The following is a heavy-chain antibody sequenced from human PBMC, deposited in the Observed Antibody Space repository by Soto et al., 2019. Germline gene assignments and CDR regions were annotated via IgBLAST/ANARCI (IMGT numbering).Heavy chain of an antibody. Sequence: PGGSLRLSCAASGFTFSSYGMHWVRQAPGKGLEWVAVISYDGSNKYYADSVKGRFTISRDNSKNTLYLQMNSLRAEDTAVYYCAKSYHSSGWYSYGMDVWGQGTTVTVSS. D-gene: IGHD6-19*01. CDR3: AKSYHSSGWYSYGMDV. CDR1: GFTFSSYG. V-gene: IGHV3-30*18. CDR2: ISYDGSNK. J-gene: IGHJ6*02.